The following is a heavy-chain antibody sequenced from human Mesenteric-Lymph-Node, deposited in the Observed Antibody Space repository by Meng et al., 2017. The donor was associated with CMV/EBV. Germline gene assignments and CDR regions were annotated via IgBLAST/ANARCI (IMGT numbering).Heavy chain of an antibody. J-gene: IGHJ4*02. D-gene: IGHD6-6*01. V-gene: IGHV4-31*03. CDR2: MYYGGST. CDR3: ARQLSYSSSSSYFDY. CDR1: GDSISSGGYN. Sequence: TLSLTCTVSGDSISSGGYNWYWIRQHPGKGLEWIGYMYYGGSTQYNPSRKSRVTISVDTSKNQFSLKVNSVTAADTAVYYCARQLSYSSSSSYFDYWGQGTLVTVSS.